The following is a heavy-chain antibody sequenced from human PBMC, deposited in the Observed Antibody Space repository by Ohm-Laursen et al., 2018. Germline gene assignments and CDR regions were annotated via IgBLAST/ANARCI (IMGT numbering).Heavy chain of an antibody. V-gene: IGHV4-34*01. CDR2: IHHSGGP. CDR1: GGSFSGYY. CDR3: ARDSNMIRGVVDY. Sequence: GTLSLTCSVYGGSFSGYYWSWIRQPPGKGLEWIGEIHHSGGPNYNPSLKSRVTISGDTSKNQFSLKLTSVTAADTAVYYCARDSNMIRGVVDYWGQGTLVTVSS. D-gene: IGHD3-10*01. J-gene: IGHJ4*02.